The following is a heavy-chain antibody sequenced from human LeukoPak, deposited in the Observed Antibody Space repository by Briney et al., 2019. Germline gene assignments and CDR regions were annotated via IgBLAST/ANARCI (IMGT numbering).Heavy chain of an antibody. D-gene: IGHD5-24*01. CDR3: AKSGYNRFDY. J-gene: IGHJ4*02. CDR2: ISSSSSPI. Sequence: GGSLRLSCAASAFTFSSYSMNWVRQAPGKGLEWVSYISSSSSPIYYADSVKGRFTISRDNAKNSLYLQMNSLRAEDTAVYYCAKSGYNRFDYWGQGTLVTVSS. CDR1: AFTFSSYS. V-gene: IGHV3-48*01.